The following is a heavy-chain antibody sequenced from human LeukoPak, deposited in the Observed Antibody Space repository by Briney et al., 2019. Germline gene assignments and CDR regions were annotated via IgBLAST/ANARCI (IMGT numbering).Heavy chain of an antibody. Sequence: GSSVKVSCKASGGTFSSYAISWVRQAPGQGLEWMGGIIPIFGTANYAQKFQGRVTITADESTSTAYMELSSLRSEDTAVYYCAIVVTPAIRHYYYYYMDVWGKGTTVTVSS. CDR3: AIVVTPAIRHYYYYYMDV. CDR2: IIPIFGTA. V-gene: IGHV1-69*01. J-gene: IGHJ6*03. D-gene: IGHD1-26*01. CDR1: GGTFSSYA.